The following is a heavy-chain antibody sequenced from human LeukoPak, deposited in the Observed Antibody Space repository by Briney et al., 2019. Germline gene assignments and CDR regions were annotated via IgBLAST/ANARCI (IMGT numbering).Heavy chain of an antibody. CDR1: GGSFRGYY. V-gene: IGHV4-34*01. Sequence: SETLCLTCAVYGGSFRGYYWSWIRQPPGKRLEWIGEINHSGSTNYNTSLKSRVTTSVDTSKNQFSLKLSSVTAADTAVYYCARGVGSSGSMYDYWGQGKLGTVSS. J-gene: IGHJ4*02. D-gene: IGHD3-22*01. CDR3: ARGVGSSGSMYDY. CDR2: INHSGST.